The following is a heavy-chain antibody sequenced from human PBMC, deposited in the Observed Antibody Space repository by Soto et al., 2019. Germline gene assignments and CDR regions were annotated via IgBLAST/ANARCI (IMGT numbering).Heavy chain of an antibody. CDR1: GGTFSSSG. D-gene: IGHD1-1*01. J-gene: IGHJ4*02. CDR3: ATSRDTTGYFDH. CDR2: IIPLSGTS. Sequence: QVQLVPYGAEVRKPGSSVKVSCKASGGTFSSSGINWVRQAPGQGLEWIGGIIPLSGTSSHAQKFQGRVTITADESTGTVNMELGSLTSDDTAVYYCATSRDTTGYFDHWGQGTLVTVSS. V-gene: IGHV1-69*01.